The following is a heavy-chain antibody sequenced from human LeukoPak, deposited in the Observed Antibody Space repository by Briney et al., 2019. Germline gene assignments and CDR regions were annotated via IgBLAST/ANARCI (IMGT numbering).Heavy chain of an antibody. J-gene: IGHJ6*02. Sequence: SVKVPCKASGGTFSSYAISWVRQAPGQGLEWMGGIIPIFGTANYAQKFQGRVTITADESTSTAYMELSSLRSEDTAVYYCASHKSTGTIFYYYYGMDVWGQGTTVTVSS. CDR1: GGTFSSYA. CDR2: IIPIFGTA. D-gene: IGHD1-7*01. V-gene: IGHV1-69*13. CDR3: ASHKSTGTIFYYYYGMDV.